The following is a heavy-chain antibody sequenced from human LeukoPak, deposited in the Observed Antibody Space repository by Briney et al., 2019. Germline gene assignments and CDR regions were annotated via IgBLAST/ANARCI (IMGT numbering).Heavy chain of an antibody. CDR1: GFTFSSYW. CDR3: ARVPDYYDSSGYNYAFDI. CDR2: IKQDGSEK. V-gene: IGHV3-7*01. Sequence: GGSLRLSCAASGFTFSSYWMSWVRQAPGKGLEWVANIKQDGSEKYYVDSVKGRFTISRDNAKNSLYLQMNSLRAEDTAVYYCARVPDYYDSSGYNYAFDIWGQGTMVTVSS. J-gene: IGHJ3*02. D-gene: IGHD3-22*01.